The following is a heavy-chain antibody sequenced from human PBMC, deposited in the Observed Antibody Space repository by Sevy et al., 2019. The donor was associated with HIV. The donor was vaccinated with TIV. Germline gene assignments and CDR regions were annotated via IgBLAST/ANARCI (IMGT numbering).Heavy chain of an antibody. CDR1: GFTFSKYW. V-gene: IGHV3-7*01. J-gene: IGHJ4*02. D-gene: IGHD1-7*01. CDR2: IKQDAGQK. CDR3: ARDDGNYYFHY. Sequence: GGSLRLSCAASGFTFSKYWMGWVRQAPGKGLEGVAIIKQDAGQKYYVDSVKGRFTISRDNAKNSLYLQMNSLRAEDTAVYFCARDDGNYYFHYWGQGTLVTVSS.